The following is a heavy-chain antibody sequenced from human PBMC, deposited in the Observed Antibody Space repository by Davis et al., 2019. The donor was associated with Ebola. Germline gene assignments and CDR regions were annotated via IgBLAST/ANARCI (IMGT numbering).Heavy chain of an antibody. V-gene: IGHV1-69*13. J-gene: IGHJ4*02. D-gene: IGHD6-13*01. CDR2: IIPIFGTA. CDR3: AREGPIAAAGTPHFDY. Sequence: AASVKVSCKASGGTFSSYAISWVRQAPGQGLEWMGGIIPIFGTANYAQKFQGRVTITADESTSTAYMELSSLRSEDTAVYYCAREGPIAAAGTPHFDYWGQGTLVTVSS. CDR1: GGTFSSYA.